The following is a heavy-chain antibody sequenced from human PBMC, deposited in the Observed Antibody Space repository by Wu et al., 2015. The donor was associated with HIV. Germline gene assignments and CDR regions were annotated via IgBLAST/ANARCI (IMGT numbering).Heavy chain of an antibody. CDR3: ATEGGVGYYDSSGSYYFDY. CDR2: IIPIFGTA. J-gene: IGHJ4*02. CDR1: GGTFSSHS. D-gene: IGHD3-22*01. Sequence: QVQLVQSGAEVKKPKSSVKVSCKASGGTFSSHSISWIRQAPGQGLEWMGRIIPIFGTANYAQKFQDRVTITADESTNTAYMQLSSLRSEDTAIYYCATEGGVGYYDSSGSYYFDYWGQGTLVTVSS. V-gene: IGHV1-69*13.